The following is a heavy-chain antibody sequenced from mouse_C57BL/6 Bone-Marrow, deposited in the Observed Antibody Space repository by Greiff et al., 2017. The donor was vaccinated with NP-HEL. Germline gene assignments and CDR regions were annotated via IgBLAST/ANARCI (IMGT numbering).Heavy chain of an antibody. Sequence: EVNLVESGGGLVKPGGSLKLSCAASGFTFSSYAMSWVRQTPEKRLEWVATISDGGSYTYYPDNVKGRFTISRDNAKNNLYLQMSHLKSEDTAMYYCARDSLNWSWFAYWGQGTLVTVSA. CDR2: ISDGGSYT. CDR1: GFTFSSYA. D-gene: IGHD4-1*02. J-gene: IGHJ3*01. V-gene: IGHV5-4*01. CDR3: ARDSLNWSWFAY.